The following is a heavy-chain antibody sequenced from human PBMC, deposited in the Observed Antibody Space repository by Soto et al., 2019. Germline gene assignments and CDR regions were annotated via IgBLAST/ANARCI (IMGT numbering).Heavy chain of an antibody. CDR1: GFTFSNYW. CDR2: INNDGIGT. Sequence: EVQVVESGGGLVQPGGSLRLSCAASGFTFSNYWMHWVRQVPGKGLVWVARINNDGIGTFYADSVKARFTISRDNAKNTLYLQTNSLRGDDTAVYYCVRDRPHNWFDPWGQGTLVTVSS. V-gene: IGHV3-74*01. CDR3: VRDRPHNWFDP. J-gene: IGHJ5*02.